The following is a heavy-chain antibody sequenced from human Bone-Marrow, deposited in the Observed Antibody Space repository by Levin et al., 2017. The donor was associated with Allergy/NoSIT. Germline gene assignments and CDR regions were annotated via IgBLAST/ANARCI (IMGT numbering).Heavy chain of an antibody. D-gene: IGHD3-22*01. V-gene: IGHV3-33*01. Sequence: GESLKISCAASGFTFSSYGMHWVRQAPGKGLEWVAVIWYDGSNKYYADSVKGRFTISRDNSKNTLYLQMNSLRAEDTAVYYCARGEGYYYDSSGYYDDAFDIWGQGTMVTVSS. CDR3: ARGEGYYYDSSGYYDDAFDI. CDR1: GFTFSSYG. J-gene: IGHJ3*02. CDR2: IWYDGSNK.